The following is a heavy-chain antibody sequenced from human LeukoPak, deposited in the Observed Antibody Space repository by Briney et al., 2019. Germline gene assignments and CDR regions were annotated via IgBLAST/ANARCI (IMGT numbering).Heavy chain of an antibody. J-gene: IGHJ4*02. CDR2: ISSSGSTI. D-gene: IGHD3-3*01. CDR3: ARDLYDFWSGYHTAGFDY. Sequence: GGSLRLSCAASGFTFSDYYMSWIRQAPGKGLEWVSYISSSGSTIYYADSVKGRFTISRDNAKNSLYLQMNSLRAEDTAVYYCARDLYDFWSGYHTAGFDYWGQGTLVTVSS. V-gene: IGHV3-11*04. CDR1: GFTFSDYY.